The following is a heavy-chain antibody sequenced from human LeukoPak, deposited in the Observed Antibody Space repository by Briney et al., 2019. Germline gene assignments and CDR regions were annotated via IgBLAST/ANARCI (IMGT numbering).Heavy chain of an antibody. V-gene: IGHV1-2*02. CDR1: GY. CDR2: INPNSGGT. J-gene: IGHJ4*02. D-gene: IGHD3-10*01. Sequence: ASVKVSCKASGYMHWVRQAPGQGLEWMGWINPNSGGTNYAQKFQGRVTMTRDTSISTAYMELSRLRSDDTAVYYRARDWGGTTGPMVRADYFDYWGQGTLVTVSS. CDR3: ARDWGGTTGPMVRADYFDY.